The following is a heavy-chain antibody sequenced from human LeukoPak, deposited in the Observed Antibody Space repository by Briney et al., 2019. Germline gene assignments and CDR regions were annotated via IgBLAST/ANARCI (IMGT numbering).Heavy chain of an antibody. Sequence: GGSLTLSCALSRFTFTSYNMNWVPQAPGKGLEWLSYISTYSSGIYYADYVKGRFTISRDGAKHSLYLQLNSLRDEDTAMYYCARDRNWAFDYWGQGALVTVSS. V-gene: IGHV3-48*02. CDR1: RFTFTSYN. J-gene: IGHJ4*02. CDR2: ISTYSSGI. CDR3: ARDRNWAFDY. D-gene: IGHD1-1*01.